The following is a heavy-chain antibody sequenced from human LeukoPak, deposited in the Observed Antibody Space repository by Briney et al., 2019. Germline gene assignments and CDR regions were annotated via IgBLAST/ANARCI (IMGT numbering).Heavy chain of an antibody. V-gene: IGHV3-23*01. CDR2: ISGSGGST. D-gene: IGHD2-2*01. CDR3: AREQVVVGRGYYGMDV. CDR1: GFTFSSYA. J-gene: IGHJ6*02. Sequence: GGSLRLSCAASGFTFSSYAMSWVRQAPGKGLEWVSAISGSGGSTYYADSVKGRFTISRDNSMNTLYLQMNSLRVDDTAVYYCAREQVVVGRGYYGMDVWGQGTTVTVSS.